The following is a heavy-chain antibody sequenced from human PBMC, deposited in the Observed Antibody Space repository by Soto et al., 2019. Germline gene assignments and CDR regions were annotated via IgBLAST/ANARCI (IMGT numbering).Heavy chain of an antibody. D-gene: IGHD2-21*01. CDR3: AGRRQVINDYYGLAD. Sequence: EVQLVESGGGLVQPGGSLRLSCAASGFTFSNYEMHWGRQVTGKGLEWVSGIGTAGDTKYVGSVKGRFTISRDNAKNSLYLQMNSLRAEDTAVYYCAGRRQVINDYYGLADWGQGTTVIVSS. CDR1: GFTFSNYE. CDR2: IGTAGDT. J-gene: IGHJ6*02. V-gene: IGHV3-13*01.